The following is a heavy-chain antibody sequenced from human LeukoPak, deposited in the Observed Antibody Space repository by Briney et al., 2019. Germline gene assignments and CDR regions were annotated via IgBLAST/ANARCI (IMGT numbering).Heavy chain of an antibody. D-gene: IGHD3-10*01. Sequence: SETLSLTCTVSGGSISSGDYYWSWLRQPPGKGLEWIGYIYYSGSTYYNPSLKSRVTISVDTSKNQFSLKLSSVTAADTAVYYCAGLGELGYYGMDVWGQGTTVTVSS. CDR1: GGSISSGDYY. J-gene: IGHJ6*02. CDR2: IYYSGST. CDR3: AGLGELGYYGMDV. V-gene: IGHV4-30-4*01.